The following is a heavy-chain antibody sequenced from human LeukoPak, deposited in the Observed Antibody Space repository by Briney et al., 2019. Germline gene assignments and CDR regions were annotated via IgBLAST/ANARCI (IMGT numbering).Heavy chain of an antibody. CDR2: ISGRGGST. D-gene: IGHD3-10*01. Sequence: GGSLRLSCAASGFTFSSYAISWVRQAPRKGLEWVSAISGRGGSTYYVDSVKGRVSISRDNAKHSLSLQMNSLRDEDTAVCFCAKVIRGGYGMDVWGQGTTVTVSS. V-gene: IGHV3-23*01. J-gene: IGHJ6*02. CDR3: AKVIRGGYGMDV. CDR1: GFTFSSYA.